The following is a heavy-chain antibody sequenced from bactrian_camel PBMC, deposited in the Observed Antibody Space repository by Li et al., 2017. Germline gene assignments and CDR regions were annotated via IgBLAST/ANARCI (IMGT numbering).Heavy chain of an antibody. CDR3: AAEPSPVPQPLALHEYRH. Sequence: HVQLVESGGGSVQAGGSLRLHCAVAGYTYSGYCLGWFRQGPGKEREGLATINNQKKTTYADSVKGQFTISRDNAKNSLYLQMDNLKPEDTAMYHCAAEPSPVPQPLALHEYRHWGRGTQVTVS. J-gene: IGHJ4*01. CDR2: INNQKKT. CDR1: GYTYSGYC. V-gene: IGHV3S57*01.